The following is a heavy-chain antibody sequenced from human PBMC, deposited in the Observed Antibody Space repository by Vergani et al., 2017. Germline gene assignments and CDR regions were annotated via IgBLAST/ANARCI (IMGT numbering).Heavy chain of an antibody. Sequence: QVQLVESGGGLVKPGGSLRLSCAASGFTFSDYYMSWIRQAPGKGLEWVSYISSSGSTIYYADSVKGRFTISRDNAKNSLYLQMNRLRAEDTAVYYCARRYCSSTSCYYYYYYYMDVWGKGTTVTVSS. D-gene: IGHD2-2*01. CDR1: GFTFSDYY. V-gene: IGHV3-11*01. J-gene: IGHJ6*03. CDR3: ARRYCSSTSCYYYYYYYMDV. CDR2: ISSSGSTI.